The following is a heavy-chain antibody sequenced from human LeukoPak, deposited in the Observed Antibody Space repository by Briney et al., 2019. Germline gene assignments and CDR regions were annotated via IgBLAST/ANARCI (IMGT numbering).Heavy chain of an antibody. CDR2: MNPNSGRT. V-gene: IGHV1-8*01. J-gene: IGHJ4*02. Sequence: ASVKVSCKASGYTLTSYNINWVRQATGQGLEWMGWMNPNSGRTGYAQNFQGRITITRNTSISTAYMELSSLRSEDTAVYYCTRETSSRYFDYWGQGTLVTVSS. CDR1: GYTLTSYN. CDR3: TRETSSRYFDY.